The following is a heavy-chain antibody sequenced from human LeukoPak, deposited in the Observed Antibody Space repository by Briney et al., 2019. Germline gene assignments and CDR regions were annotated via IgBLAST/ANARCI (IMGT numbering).Heavy chain of an antibody. D-gene: IGHD3-22*01. CDR1: GFTFSNHA. CDR2: INSNGANT. J-gene: IGHJ4*02. V-gene: IGHV3-64*01. Sequence: PGGSLRLSCAASGFTFSNHAMHWVRQAPGKALEYVAVINSNGANTFHAKSLNDRFTISRDNSKNILYLQMGSLRAEDMAVYYCARGEEFYDSSGYRRLDSWGQGTQVVVSS. CDR3: ARGEEFYDSSGYRRLDS.